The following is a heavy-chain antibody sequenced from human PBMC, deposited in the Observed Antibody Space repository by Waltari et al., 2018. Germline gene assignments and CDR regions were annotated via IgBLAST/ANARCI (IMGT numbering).Heavy chain of an antibody. V-gene: IGHV1-3*01. Sequence: QVQLVQSGAEVKKPGASVKVSCMTFGYTFNNYGMHWVRQAPGQRLEWMGWINADNGDTQYSPKFQIRVTVTRDTFASTVYMELSSLTSEDTAVYYCARGLHRTAWIVDYWGQGTLVTVSS. CDR1: GYTFNNYG. D-gene: IGHD1-1*01. CDR2: INADNGDT. CDR3: ARGLHRTAWIVDY. J-gene: IGHJ4*02.